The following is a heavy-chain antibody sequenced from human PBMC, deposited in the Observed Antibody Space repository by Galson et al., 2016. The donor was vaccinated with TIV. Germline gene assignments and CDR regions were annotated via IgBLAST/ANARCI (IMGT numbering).Heavy chain of an antibody. Sequence: QSGAEVTKPGESLRISCKGSGYNFPTSWIGWVRQRPGKGLEWMGIIYADDSETRYSPSFQGQVTISRENATNSLYLHMNSLRAGDSAVYYCARGWPGIVGGRDAFDIWGQGTVVTVSS. V-gene: IGHV5-51*03. CDR3: ARGWPGIVGGRDAFDI. CDR1: GYNFPTSW. D-gene: IGHD1-26*01. CDR2: IYADDSET. J-gene: IGHJ3*02.